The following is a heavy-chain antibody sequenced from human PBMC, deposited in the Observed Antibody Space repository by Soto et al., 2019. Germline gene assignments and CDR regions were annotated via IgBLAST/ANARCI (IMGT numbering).Heavy chain of an antibody. Sequence: QVLLVQSGAELKKPGSSLKVSCKASGGSLSSYPISWLRQAPGQGLEWMGRIIPFLDKTDYAQKFQGRFTFATDKTTTTDYLELSSPTSDNTAVYYCARPDAAGLRYPGVDPWGQGTLVTVSS. V-gene: IGHV1-69*02. CDR1: GGSLSSYP. CDR2: IIPFLDKT. D-gene: IGHD6-13*01. CDR3: ARPDAAGLRYPGVDP. J-gene: IGHJ5*02.